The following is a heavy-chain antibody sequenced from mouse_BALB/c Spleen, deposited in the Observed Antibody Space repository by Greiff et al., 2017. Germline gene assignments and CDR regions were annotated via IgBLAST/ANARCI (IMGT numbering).Heavy chain of an antibody. CDR2: ISYSGST. CDR3: ARGGYYGYVTY. CDR1: GYSITSDYA. Sequence: EVKLVESGPGLVKPSQSLSLTCTVTGYSITSDYAWNWIRQFPGNKLEWMGYISYSGSTSYNPSLKSRISITRDTSKNQFFLQLNSVTTEDTATYYCARGGYYGYVTYWGQGTLVTVSA. J-gene: IGHJ3*01. D-gene: IGHD1-2*01. V-gene: IGHV3-2*02.